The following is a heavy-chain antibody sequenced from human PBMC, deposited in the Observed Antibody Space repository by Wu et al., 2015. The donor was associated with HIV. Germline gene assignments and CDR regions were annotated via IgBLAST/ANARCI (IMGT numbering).Heavy chain of an antibody. CDR2: INPDSGDT. CDR1: GYTFTGYY. Sequence: QVQLVQSGTEMKKSGASMKVSCKTSGYTFTGYYIHWVRQAPGRGLEWMGWINPDSGDTKFAQSFKDRVTMTRDTSTTTVNLVLASLRYNDTATYYCARDWQYQVTFGDYYMDIWGNGTTVIVS. D-gene: IGHD3-3*01. CDR3: ARDWQYQVTFGDYYMDI. J-gene: IGHJ6*03. V-gene: IGHV1-2*02.